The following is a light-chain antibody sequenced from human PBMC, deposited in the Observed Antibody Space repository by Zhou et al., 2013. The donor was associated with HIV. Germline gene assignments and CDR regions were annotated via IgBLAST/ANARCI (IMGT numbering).Light chain of an antibody. J-gene: IGKJ2*02. CDR2: AAS. V-gene: IGKV1-39*01. Sequence: DIQMTQSPSSLSASVGDRVTITCRAGQTILSYLNWYQQKPGKAPNLLIYAASSLQSGVPLRFSGSGSGTDFTLIISSLQPEDFATYYCQQSLRTPRTFGQGTKLEIK. CDR1: QTILSY. CDR3: QQSLRTPRT.